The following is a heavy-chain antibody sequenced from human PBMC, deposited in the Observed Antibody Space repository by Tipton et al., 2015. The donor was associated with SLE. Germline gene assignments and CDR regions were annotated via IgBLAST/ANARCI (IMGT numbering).Heavy chain of an antibody. Sequence: TLSLTCTVSGGSMSSYYWTWIWQPAGKGLEWIGRVHISGNTNYNPPLKSRVSMSVDASKTQFSLRLASVTAADTALYYCARDRLWRYCSNSDAFDIWGQGTMVTVSS. J-gene: IGHJ3*02. CDR3: ARDRLWRYCSNSDAFDI. CDR2: VHISGNT. V-gene: IGHV4-4*07. D-gene: IGHD6-13*01. CDR1: GGSMSSYY.